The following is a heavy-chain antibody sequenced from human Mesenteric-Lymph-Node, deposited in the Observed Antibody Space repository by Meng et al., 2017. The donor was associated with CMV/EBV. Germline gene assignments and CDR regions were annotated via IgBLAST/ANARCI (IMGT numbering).Heavy chain of an antibody. V-gene: IGHV3-21*01. CDR1: GFTLSSHW. J-gene: IGHJ4*02. Sequence: GESLKISCAASGFTLSSHWMNWVRQAPGKGLEWVSSISSSSSYIYYADSVKGRFTISRDNAKNSLYLQMNSLRAEDTAVYYCAREYSSSADYWGQGTTVTVSS. D-gene: IGHD6-6*01. CDR2: ISSSSSYI. CDR3: AREYSSSADY.